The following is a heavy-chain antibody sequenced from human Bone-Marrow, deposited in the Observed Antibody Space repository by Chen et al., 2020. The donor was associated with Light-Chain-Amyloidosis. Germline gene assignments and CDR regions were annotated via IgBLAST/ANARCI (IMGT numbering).Heavy chain of an antibody. V-gene: IGHV3-73*02. CDR2: IGVRSENYAT. J-gene: IGHJ4*02. D-gene: IGHD3-22*01. CDR1: GFNLRDAG. CDR3: TRGVGYGLGH. Sequence: EVQLVESGGGLVQPGGSLKVSCAASGFNLRDAGMHWVRQAPGKGLEWVGRIGVRSENYATTYAASVKGRFTVSRDDSENMAYLQMNSLKAEDTAVYFCTRGVGYGLGHWGQGTLVTVSS.